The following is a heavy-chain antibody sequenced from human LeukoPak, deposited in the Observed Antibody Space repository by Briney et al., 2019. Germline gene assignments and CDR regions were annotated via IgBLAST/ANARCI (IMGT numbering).Heavy chain of an antibody. D-gene: IGHD5-18*01. J-gene: IGHJ4*02. CDR2: IIPIFGTA. V-gene: IGHV1-69*06. CDR3: AGFGYSYGLKDY. Sequence: GASVKVSCKASGGTFSSYAISWVRQAPGQGLEWMGGIIPIFGTANYAQKFQGRVTITADKSTSTAYMELSSLRSEDTAVYYCAGFGYSYGLKDYWGQGTLVTVSS. CDR1: GGTFSSYA.